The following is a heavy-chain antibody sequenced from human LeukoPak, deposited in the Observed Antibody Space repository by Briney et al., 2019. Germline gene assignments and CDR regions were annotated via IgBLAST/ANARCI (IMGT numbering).Heavy chain of an antibody. J-gene: IGHJ3*02. CDR2: INSDGSST. Sequence: GGSLRLSCATSGFTFSSYWVHWVRQAPGKGLVWVSPINSDGSSTSYADSVKGRFTISRDNAKNTLSLQMNSLRAEDTAVYYCARVGGSNAFDIWGQGTMVIVSS. CDR3: ARVGGSNAFDI. CDR1: GFTFSSYW. D-gene: IGHD1-26*01. V-gene: IGHV3-74*01.